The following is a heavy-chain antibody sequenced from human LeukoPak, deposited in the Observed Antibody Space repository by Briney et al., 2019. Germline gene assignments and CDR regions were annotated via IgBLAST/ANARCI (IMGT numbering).Heavy chain of an antibody. D-gene: IGHD3-22*01. J-gene: IGHJ6*02. CDR1: GFTFSSYA. V-gene: IGHV3-23*01. CDR3: AKRSDYDSSGYYSDYGMDV. Sequence: GGSLRLSCAASGFTFSSYAMSGVRQAPGKVLEWVSVISGSCGSTYYADSVKGRFTVSRDNSKNTLYLQMNSLRAEDTAVYYCAKRSDYDSSGYYSDYGMDVWGQGTTVTVSS. CDR2: ISGSCGST.